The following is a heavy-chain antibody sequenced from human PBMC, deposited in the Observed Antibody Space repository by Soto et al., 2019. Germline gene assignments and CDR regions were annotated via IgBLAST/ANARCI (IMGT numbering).Heavy chain of an antibody. CDR1: AGSISSSSYY. Sequence: QLQLQESGPGLVKHSETLSLTGTVSAGSISSSSYYWGWIRQPPVKGLEWIGSIYYSGSTYYNSSLKSRVTISVDTSKHLCSLKLCSVTAADTAVYYCASRGSGSYSDCWGQGTLVTVSS. CDR2: IYYSGST. CDR3: ASRGSGSYSDC. J-gene: IGHJ4*02. V-gene: IGHV4-39*01. D-gene: IGHD3-10*01.